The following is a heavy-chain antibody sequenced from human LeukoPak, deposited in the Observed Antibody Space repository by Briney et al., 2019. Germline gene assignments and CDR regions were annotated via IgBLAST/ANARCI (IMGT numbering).Heavy chain of an antibody. D-gene: IGHD2-2*01. CDR2: INPNSGDT. CDR1: GYTFTGYH. Sequence: VASVKVSCKASGYTFTGYHMHWVRQAPGQGLEWMGRINPNSGDTNNAQKFQGRVTMTRDTSISTAYMDLSRLTSDDTAVYYCARDYCSSTSCLFDYWGQGTPVTVSS. CDR3: ARDYCSSTSCLFDY. J-gene: IGHJ4*02. V-gene: IGHV1-2*06.